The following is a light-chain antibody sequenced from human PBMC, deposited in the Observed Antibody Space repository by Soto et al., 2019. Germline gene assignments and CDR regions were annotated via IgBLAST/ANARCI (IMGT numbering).Light chain of an antibody. CDR1: QSLSNT. CDR3: QVCANWPVT. CDR2: DAS. J-gene: IGKJ5*01. Sequence: EMVMRKAPVSLSWSPHEGSTLSFRASQSLSNTFVCFQQNPGQAPRLLNYDASNIATGIPAGCRGSRAGTDFIITISSLESEDFTIYYCQVCANWPVTCGQGSRREIK. V-gene: IGKV3-11*01.